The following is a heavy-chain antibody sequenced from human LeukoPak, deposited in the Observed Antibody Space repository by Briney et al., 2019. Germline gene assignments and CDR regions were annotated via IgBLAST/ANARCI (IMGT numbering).Heavy chain of an antibody. D-gene: IGHD3-22*01. V-gene: IGHV3-20*04. CDR3: ARDYDSSGYSDAFDI. CDR1: GFTFDDYG. J-gene: IGHJ3*02. Sequence: GGSLRLSCAASGFTFDDYGMSWVRQAPGKGLEWVSGINWNGGSTGYADSVKGRFTISRDNAENSLYLQMNSLRAEDTALYYCARDYDSSGYSDAFDIWGQGTMVTVSS. CDR2: INWNGGST.